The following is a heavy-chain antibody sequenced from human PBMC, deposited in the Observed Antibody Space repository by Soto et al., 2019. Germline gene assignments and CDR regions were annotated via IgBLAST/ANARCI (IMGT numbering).Heavy chain of an antibody. CDR2: IYYSGST. J-gene: IGHJ5*02. CDR1: GGSISSGGYY. Sequence: SETLSLTCTVSGGSISSGGYYWSWIRQHPGKGLEWIGYIYYSGSTYYNPSLKSRVTISVDTSKNQFSLKLSSVTAADTAVYYCARDPSRFWSGYSWLDPWGQGTLVTVSS. D-gene: IGHD3-3*01. V-gene: IGHV4-31*03. CDR3: ARDPSRFWSGYSWLDP.